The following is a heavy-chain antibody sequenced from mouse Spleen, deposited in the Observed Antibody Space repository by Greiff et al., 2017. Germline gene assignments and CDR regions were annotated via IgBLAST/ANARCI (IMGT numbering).Heavy chain of an antibody. CDR2: ISYDGSN. D-gene: IGHD2-5*01. Sequence: EVHLVESGPGLVKPSQSLSLTCSVTGYSITSGYYWNWIRQFPGNKLEWMGYISYDGSNNYNPSLKNRISITRDTSKNQFFLKLNSVTTEDTATYYCARDYSNYGGFAYWGQGTLVTVSA. CDR1: GYSITSGYY. V-gene: IGHV3-6*01. CDR3: ARDYSNYGGFAY. J-gene: IGHJ3*01.